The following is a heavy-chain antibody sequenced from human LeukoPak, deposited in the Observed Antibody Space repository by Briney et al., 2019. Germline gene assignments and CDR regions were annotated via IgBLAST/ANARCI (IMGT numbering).Heavy chain of an antibody. V-gene: IGHV3-48*02. CDR3: AREPRYGDYVGVLDY. CDR2: ISDSVTTI. Sequence: PGGSLRLSCAASGFTFSTYGLNWVRQAPGKGLEWISYISDSVTTIYYADSVKGRFTISRDNANNSLYLQMNSLRDEDTAVYYCAREPRYGDYVGVLDYWGQGTLVTVSS. J-gene: IGHJ4*02. CDR1: GFTFSTYG. D-gene: IGHD4-17*01.